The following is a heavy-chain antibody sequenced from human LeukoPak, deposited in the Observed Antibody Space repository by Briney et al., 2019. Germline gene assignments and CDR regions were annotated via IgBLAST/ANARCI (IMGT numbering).Heavy chain of an antibody. V-gene: IGHV3-30-3*01. CDR3: VRDPSLGGGDDY. J-gene: IGHJ4*02. CDR2: ISYDGSNK. CDR1: GFTFSSYA. Sequence: GGSLRLSCAASGFTFSSYAMHWVRQAPGKGLEWVAVISYDGSNKYYADSVKGRFTISRDNSKNTLYLQMNSLRAEDTAVYYCVRDPSLGGGDDYWGQGTLVTVSS. D-gene: IGHD2-21*02.